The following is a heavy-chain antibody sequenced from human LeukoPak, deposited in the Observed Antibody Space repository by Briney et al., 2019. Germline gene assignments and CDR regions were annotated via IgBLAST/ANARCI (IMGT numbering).Heavy chain of an antibody. J-gene: IGHJ6*04. CDR3: AELGITMIGGV. V-gene: IGHV3-23*01. Sequence: GSLRLSCAASGFTFSSYAMSWVRQAPGKGLEWVSAISGSGGSTYYADSVKGRFTISRDNAKNSLYLQMNSLRAEDTAVYYCAELGITMIGGVWGKGTTVTISS. CDR1: GFTFSSYA. D-gene: IGHD3-10*02. CDR2: ISGSGGST.